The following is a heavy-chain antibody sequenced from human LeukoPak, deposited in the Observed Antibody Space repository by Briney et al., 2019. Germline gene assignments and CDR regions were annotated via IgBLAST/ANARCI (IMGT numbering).Heavy chain of an antibody. J-gene: IGHJ5*02. Sequence: SETLSLTCTVSGGSISNYCWGWIRQPPGKGLEWIGEINHSGSTNYNPSLKSRVTISVDTSKNQFSLKLSSVTAADTAVYYCARASHYGDYGTSYKNWFDPWGQGTLVTVSS. D-gene: IGHD4-17*01. V-gene: IGHV4-34*01. CDR3: ARASHYGDYGTSYKNWFDP. CDR2: INHSGST. CDR1: GGSISNYC.